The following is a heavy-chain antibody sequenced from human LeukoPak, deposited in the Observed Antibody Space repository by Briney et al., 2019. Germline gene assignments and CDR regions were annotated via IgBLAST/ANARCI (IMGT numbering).Heavy chain of an antibody. V-gene: IGHV1-69*02. CDR3: ARASSDDTALATPFAY. CDR2: IIPILGIA. Sequence: SVKVSCRASGGTFSSYTISWVRQAPGQGLEWMGRIIPILGIANYQQKFQGRVTITADESTSTAYMSLSSLRFEDTAIYYCARASSDDTALATPFAYWGQGTLVAVSS. D-gene: IGHD5-18*01. CDR1: GGTFSSYT. J-gene: IGHJ4*02.